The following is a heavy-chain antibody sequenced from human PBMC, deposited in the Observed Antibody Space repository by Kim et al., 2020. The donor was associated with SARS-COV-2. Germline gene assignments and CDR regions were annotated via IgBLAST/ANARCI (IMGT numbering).Heavy chain of an antibody. D-gene: IGHD5-18*01. J-gene: IGHJ4*02. V-gene: IGHV4-39*01. Sequence: SRVTISVATSKNQFSLKLSSVTAADTAVYYCARLSLGQRVGSYGGGYFDYWGQGTLVTVSS. CDR3: ARLSLGQRVGSYGGGYFDY.